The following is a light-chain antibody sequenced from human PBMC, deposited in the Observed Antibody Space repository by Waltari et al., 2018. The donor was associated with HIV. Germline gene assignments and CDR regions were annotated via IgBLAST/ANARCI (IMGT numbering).Light chain of an antibody. CDR3: MQATSWPHT. CDR1: QSLAFRDGTSY. Sequence: TQSPLSISVPVGQPAAISCKSNQSLAFRDGTSYLFWYHQRPGHPPRRLLYQVSHRDSGVPGRITGSGSDTDFTLRISRVEAEDAGFYFCMQATSWPHTFGQRTELQI. CDR2: QVS. J-gene: IGKJ2*01. V-gene: IGKV2-30*01.